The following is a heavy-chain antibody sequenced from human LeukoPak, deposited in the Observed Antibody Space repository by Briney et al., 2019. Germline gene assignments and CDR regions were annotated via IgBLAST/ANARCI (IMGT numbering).Heavy chain of an antibody. CDR2: ISGSGGST. CDR1: GLTFSSYA. D-gene: IGHD3-9*01. CDR3: AKDLMKEKRYFDL. J-gene: IGHJ2*01. Sequence: SGGSRRLSCAASGLTFSSYAKSCVRQAPGKGLKCVSAISGSGGSTYYADSVKGRFTISRDNSKNTLYLQMNSLRAEDTAVYYCAKDLMKEKRYFDLWGRGTLVTVSS. V-gene: IGHV3-23*01.